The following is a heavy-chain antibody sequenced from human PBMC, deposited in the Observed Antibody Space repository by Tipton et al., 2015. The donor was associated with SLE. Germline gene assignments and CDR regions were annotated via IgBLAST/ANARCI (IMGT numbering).Heavy chain of an antibody. CDR3: ARDGDGSDY. V-gene: IGHV4-39*07. J-gene: IGHJ4*02. CDR2: IYYSGST. D-gene: IGHD2-21*02. CDR1: GGSLSDDY. Sequence: TLSLTCAVSGGSLSDDYWSWIRQPPGKGLEWIGSIYYSGSTYYNPSLKSRVTISVDTSKNQFSLKLRSLTAADTAIYYCARDGDGSDYWGQGTLVTVS.